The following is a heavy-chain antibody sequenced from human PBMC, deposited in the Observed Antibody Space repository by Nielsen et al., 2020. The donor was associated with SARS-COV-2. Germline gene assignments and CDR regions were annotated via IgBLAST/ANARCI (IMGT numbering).Heavy chain of an antibody. J-gene: IGHJ5*02. D-gene: IGHD6-19*01. Sequence: GESLKISCAAFGFTFSSYAMSWVRQAPGKGLEWVSAISGSGGSTYYADSVKGRFTISRDNSKNTLYLQMNSLRAEDTAVYYCAKDLTGGGVAGNNWFDPWGQGTLVTVSS. CDR1: GFTFSSYA. CDR2: ISGSGGST. V-gene: IGHV3-23*01. CDR3: AKDLTGGGVAGNNWFDP.